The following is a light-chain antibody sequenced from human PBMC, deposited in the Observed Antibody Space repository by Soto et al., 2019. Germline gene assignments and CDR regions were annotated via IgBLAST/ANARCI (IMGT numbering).Light chain of an antibody. J-gene: IGKJ3*01. CDR3: LQKDFYPFT. Sequence: AIQMTQSPSSLSAPVGDRVTITCRASQGIRNDLDWFQQKPGKAPKLLIYAASNLQSGVPARFSGSGSGTDFTLTISSLQPEDFATYYCLQKDFYPFTFGPGTKVDI. CDR2: AAS. V-gene: IGKV1-6*01. CDR1: QGIRND.